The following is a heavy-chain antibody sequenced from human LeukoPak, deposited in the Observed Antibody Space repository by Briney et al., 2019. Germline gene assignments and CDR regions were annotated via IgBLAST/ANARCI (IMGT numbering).Heavy chain of an antibody. Sequence: ASVKVSCKASGYTFTSYYMHWVRQAPGQGLEWMGTINPSGGSTSYAQKFQGRVTMTRDTSTSTVYMELSSLRSEDTAVYYCAREGSRYFDWLLFNWFDPWGQGTLVTVSS. J-gene: IGHJ5*02. CDR1: GYTFTSYY. CDR3: AREGSRYFDWLLFNWFDP. CDR2: INPSGGST. V-gene: IGHV1-46*01. D-gene: IGHD3-9*01.